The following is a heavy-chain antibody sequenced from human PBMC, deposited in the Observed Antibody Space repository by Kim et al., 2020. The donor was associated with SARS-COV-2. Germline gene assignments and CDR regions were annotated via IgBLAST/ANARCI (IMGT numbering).Heavy chain of an antibody. CDR2: IGTAGDT. Sequence: GGSLRLSSAASGFTFSSYDMHWVRQATGKGLEWVSAIGTAGDTNYPGSVKGRFTISRENAKNSLYLQMNSLRAGDTAVYYCARGRWYYEVWRGYKGGEYWFDPWGQGTLVTVSS. CDR3: ARGRWYYEVWRGYKGGEYWFDP. D-gene: IGHD3-3*01. V-gene: IGHV3-13*01. CDR1: GFTFSSYD. J-gene: IGHJ5*02.